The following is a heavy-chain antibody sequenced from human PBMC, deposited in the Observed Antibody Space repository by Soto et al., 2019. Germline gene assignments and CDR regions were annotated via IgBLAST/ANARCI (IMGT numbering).Heavy chain of an antibody. J-gene: IGHJ4*02. CDR1: GFTFNQYW. CDR3: ARVVRNSYESSGYDY. V-gene: IGHV3-74*01. CDR2: INSDGSIT. Sequence: EVQLVESGGGLVQPGGSLRLSCAASGFTFNQYWMHWVRQGPGKGLVWLSRINSDGSITDYADSVKGRFTISRDNAKNTLSLQMNSLRDENTAVYYCARVVRNSYESSGYDYWGQGALVTVSS. D-gene: IGHD3-22*01.